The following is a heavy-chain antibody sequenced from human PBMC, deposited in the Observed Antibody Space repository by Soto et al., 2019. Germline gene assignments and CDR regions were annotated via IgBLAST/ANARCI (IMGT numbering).Heavy chain of an antibody. D-gene: IGHD4-4*01. V-gene: IGHV3-7*01. J-gene: IGHJ2*01. CDR3: ARPLWRDDYNWGYFDL. CDR1: GFDFSSFW. Sequence: GGSLRLSCEASGFDFSSFWMSWVRQAPGKGLEWVANANQDGSKKYYVASVKGRFTISRDNDKNSLFLQMSSLRVEDTAVYYCARPLWRDDYNWGYFDLWGRGTLVTVSS. CDR2: ANQDGSKK.